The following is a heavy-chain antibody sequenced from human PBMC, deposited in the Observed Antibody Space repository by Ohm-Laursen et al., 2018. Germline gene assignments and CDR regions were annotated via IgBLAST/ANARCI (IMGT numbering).Heavy chain of an antibody. CDR2: ISYDGSNK. CDR3: AKSRGYYDSSPFDY. CDR1: GFTFSSYG. D-gene: IGHD3-22*01. V-gene: IGHV3-30*18. J-gene: IGHJ4*02. Sequence: SLRLSCAASGFTFSSYGMHWVRQAPGKGLEWVAVISYDGSNKYYADSVKGRFTISRDNSKNTLYLQMNSLRAEDTAVYYCAKSRGYYDSSPFDYWGQGTLVTVSS.